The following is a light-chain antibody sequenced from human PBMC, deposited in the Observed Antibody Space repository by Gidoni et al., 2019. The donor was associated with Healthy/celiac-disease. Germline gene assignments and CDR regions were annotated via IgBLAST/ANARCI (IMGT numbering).Light chain of an antibody. J-gene: IGKJ1*01. V-gene: IGKV4-1*01. CDR2: LAS. CDR1: QSVLYSSNNKNY. CDR3: QQYYGTPPT. Sequence: DIVMTQSPDSLAVSLGDRATINCKSSQSVLYSSNNKNYLAWYQQKPGQPPKLLIYLASTRESGVPDRFSGSGSGTDFTLTISSLQAEDVAVYYCQQYYGTPPTCGQGTKVEIK.